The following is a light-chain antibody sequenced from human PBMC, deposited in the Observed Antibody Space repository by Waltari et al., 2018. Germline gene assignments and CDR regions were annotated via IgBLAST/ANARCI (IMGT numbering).Light chain of an antibody. CDR2: ATS. Sequence: DIQVTQSPSSLSASVGDTVTITCRASQSMNSWLAWYQQKPGKAPRSLIYATSTLQGGTPSRFSGSGSGTDFTLTIDSLQPEDFATYYCQQYYTFPPTFGGGTKVEIK. CDR3: QQYYTFPPT. CDR1: QSMNSW. J-gene: IGKJ4*01. V-gene: IGKV1D-16*01.